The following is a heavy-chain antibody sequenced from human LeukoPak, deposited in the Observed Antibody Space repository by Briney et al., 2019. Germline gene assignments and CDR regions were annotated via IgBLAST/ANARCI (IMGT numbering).Heavy chain of an antibody. V-gene: IGHV3-30*04. CDR1: GFTFSSYA. J-gene: IGHJ6*03. CDR2: ISYDGSNK. D-gene: IGHD3-9*01. Sequence: GESLRLSCAASGFTFSSYAMHWVRQAPGKGLEWVAVISYDGSNKYYADSVKGRFTISRDNSKNTLYLQMNSLRAEDTAVYYCAKQGRDWLRDYYYYMDVWGKGTTVTISS. CDR3: AKQGRDWLRDYYYYMDV.